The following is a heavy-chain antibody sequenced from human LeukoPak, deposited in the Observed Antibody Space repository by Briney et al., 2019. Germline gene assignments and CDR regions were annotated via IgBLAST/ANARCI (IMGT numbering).Heavy chain of an antibody. CDR1: GGSISSYY. J-gene: IGHJ3*02. V-gene: IGHV4-59*01. CDR2: IYYSGST. CDR3: ARGRHDILTGHDAFDI. Sequence: SETLSLTCTVSGGSISSYYWSWIRQPPGKGLEWIGYIYYSGSTNYNPSLKSRVTISVDTSKNQFSLKLSSVTAADTAVYYCARGRHDILTGHDAFDIWGQGTMVTVSS. D-gene: IGHD3-9*01.